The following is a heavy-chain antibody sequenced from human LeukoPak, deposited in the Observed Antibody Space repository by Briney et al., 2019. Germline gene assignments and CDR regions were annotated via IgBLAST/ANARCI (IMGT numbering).Heavy chain of an antibody. CDR1: GFTFSSYA. CDR2: ISGSGGST. D-gene: IGHD6-13*01. J-gene: IGHJ2*01. CDR3: AKVGSSSSWRNFDL. Sequence: GGSLTLSCAASGFTFSSYAMSWVRQAPGKGLQWVSVISGSGGSTYYADSVKGRLTISRDNSKNTLYLQMNSLRAEDTAVYYCAKVGSSSSWRNFDLWGPGNLGSVSS. V-gene: IGHV3-23*01.